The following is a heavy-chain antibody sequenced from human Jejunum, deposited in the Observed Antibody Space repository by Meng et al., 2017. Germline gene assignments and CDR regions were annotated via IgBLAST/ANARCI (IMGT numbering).Heavy chain of an antibody. CDR1: GYTFTNYA. J-gene: IGHJ4*03. CDR2: INAGNGDT. V-gene: IGHV1-3*01. CDR3: ARSLPHSSGDKRGLDY. D-gene: IGHD1-26*01. Sequence: QVQLVQSGAEVKKPGASVKVSCKASGYTFTNYAMNWVRQAPGQRPEWMGWINAGNGDTKYLQKFQGRVTITRDTSASTAYMELSSLRSEDTAVYYCARSLPHSSGDKRGLDYWGQGTTVTVSS.